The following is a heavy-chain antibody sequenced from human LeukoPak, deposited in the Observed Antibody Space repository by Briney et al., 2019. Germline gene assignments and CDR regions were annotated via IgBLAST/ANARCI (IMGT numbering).Heavy chain of an antibody. D-gene: IGHD1-1*01. CDR1: GFTSSSYG. V-gene: IGHV3-30*02. CDR3: ARDWKSYDAFDI. CDR2: IRYDGSNK. Sequence: PGGSLRLSCAASGFTSSSYGMHWVRQAPGKGLEWVAFIRYDGSNKYYADSVKGRFTISRDNSKNTLYLQMNSLRAEDTAVYYCARDWKSYDAFDIWGQGTMVTVSS. J-gene: IGHJ3*02.